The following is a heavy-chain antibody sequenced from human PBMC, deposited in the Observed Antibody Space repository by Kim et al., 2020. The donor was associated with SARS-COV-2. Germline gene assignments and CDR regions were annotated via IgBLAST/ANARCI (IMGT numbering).Heavy chain of an antibody. D-gene: IGHD2-2*02. CDR3: ARGRAGVVPGPILGIGPHYDYYVMHV. J-gene: IGHJ6*02. CDR2: INHSGST. CDR1: GGSFRGSP. V-gene: IGHV4-34*01. Sequence: SETLSLTCAVYGGSFRGSPFLWIREPPGMGLDWIGEINHSGSTNYNPSLKSRVTISVDTSKNQFSLKLRSVTAADTAVYYCARGRAGVVPGPILGIGPHYDYYVMHVWGQGTTVPVSS.